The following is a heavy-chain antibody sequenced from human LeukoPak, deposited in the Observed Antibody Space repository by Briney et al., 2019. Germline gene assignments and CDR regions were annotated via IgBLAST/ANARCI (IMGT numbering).Heavy chain of an antibody. D-gene: IGHD1-26*01. Sequence: GGSLRLSCAASGFTFSSYNMNWVRQAPGKGLEWVSSISRSSDYIYYADSVKGRFTISRDNTKNSLYLQMNSLRAEDTAVYYCAREELSYWGQGTLVTVSS. CDR2: ISRSSDYI. CDR1: GFTFSSYN. J-gene: IGHJ4*02. V-gene: IGHV3-21*01. CDR3: AREELSY.